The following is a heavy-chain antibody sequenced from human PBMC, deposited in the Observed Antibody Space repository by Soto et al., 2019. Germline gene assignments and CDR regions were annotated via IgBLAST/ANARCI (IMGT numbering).Heavy chain of an antibody. Sequence: KSSETLSLTCSVSGDSIGSSTNYWGWIRQPPGKGLEWIGTIYHSGNTYYNPTLKSRVAISVDMSKNQFSLRLNSVTAADTAVYYCARREWLQLWLVTEYWGQGALVTVSS. V-gene: IGHV4-39*01. D-gene: IGHD5-18*01. CDR1: GDSIGSSTNY. CDR2: IYHSGNT. J-gene: IGHJ4*02. CDR3: ARREWLQLWLVTEY.